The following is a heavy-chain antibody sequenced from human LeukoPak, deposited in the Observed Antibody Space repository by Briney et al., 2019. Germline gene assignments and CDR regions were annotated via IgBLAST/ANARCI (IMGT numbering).Heavy chain of an antibody. CDR3: ARGAPWGSIYNYYVMDV. Sequence: SETLSLTCAVYVGSFSGYYWSWVRQPPGKGLEWIGEINHSGSTNYNSSLKSRVTISADTSKNQFSLKLTSVTAADTAVYYCARGAPWGSIYNYYVMDVWDKGTTVTVSS. V-gene: IGHV4-34*01. CDR2: INHSGST. CDR1: VGSFSGYY. D-gene: IGHD3-16*01. J-gene: IGHJ6*04.